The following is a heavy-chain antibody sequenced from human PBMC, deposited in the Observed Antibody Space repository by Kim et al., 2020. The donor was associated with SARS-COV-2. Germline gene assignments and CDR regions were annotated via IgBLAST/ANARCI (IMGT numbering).Heavy chain of an antibody. Sequence: YYADSVKGRFTISRDNSKNTLYLQMNSLRAEDTAVYYCAKVRYSYGEFDYWGQGTLVTVSS. V-gene: IGHV3-23*01. J-gene: IGHJ4*02. CDR3: AKVRYSYGEFDY. D-gene: IGHD5-18*01.